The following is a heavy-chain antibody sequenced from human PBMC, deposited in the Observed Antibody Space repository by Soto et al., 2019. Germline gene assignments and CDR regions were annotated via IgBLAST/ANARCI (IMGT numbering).Heavy chain of an antibody. CDR1: GFTFTSSA. CDR3: AADLAPTMVWGVIMHYYGMDV. CDR2: IVVGSGNT. V-gene: IGHV1-58*02. Sequence: SVKVSCKASGFTFTSSAMQWVRQARGQRLEWIGWIVVGSGNTNYAQKFQERVTITRDMSTSTAYMELSSLRSEDTAVYYCAADLAPTMVWGVIMHYYGMDVWGQ. J-gene: IGHJ6*02. D-gene: IGHD3-10*01.